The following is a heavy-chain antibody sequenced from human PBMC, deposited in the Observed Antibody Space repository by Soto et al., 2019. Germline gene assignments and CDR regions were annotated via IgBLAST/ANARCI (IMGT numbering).Heavy chain of an antibody. V-gene: IGHV1-46*01. J-gene: IGHJ3*02. D-gene: IGHD3-22*01. Sequence: ASVKVSCKASGYTFTSDYMHWVRQAPGQGLEWMGIINPSGGSTSYAQKFQGRVTMTRDTSTSTVYMELSSLRSEDTAVYYCARRHYYDSSGYSNAFDIWGQGXMVTV. CDR1: GYTFTSDY. CDR2: INPSGGST. CDR3: ARRHYYDSSGYSNAFDI.